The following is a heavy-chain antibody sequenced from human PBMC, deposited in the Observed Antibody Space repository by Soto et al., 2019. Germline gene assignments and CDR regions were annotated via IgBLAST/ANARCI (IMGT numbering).Heavy chain of an antibody. Sequence: EVQLVESGGGLVQPGGSLRLSCAASGFTFSNHWMSWVRQAPGKGLEWVANIKVDGSDKYYVDSVKGRFTISRDNAKNSLYLQMDSLRVEDTAVYYCVRNGGAFDIWGQGTMVIV. V-gene: IGHV3-7*01. CDR2: IKVDGSDK. CDR3: VRNGGAFDI. D-gene: IGHD3-16*01. CDR1: GFTFSNHW. J-gene: IGHJ3*02.